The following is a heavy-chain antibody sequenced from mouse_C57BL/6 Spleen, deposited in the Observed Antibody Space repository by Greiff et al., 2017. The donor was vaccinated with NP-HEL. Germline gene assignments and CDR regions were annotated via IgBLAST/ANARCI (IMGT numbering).Heavy chain of an antibody. CDR3: ARHEGYYYGSSYYFDY. Sequence: QVQLQQSGAELVKPGASVKLSCKASGYTFTEYTIHWVKQRSGQGLEWIGWFYPGSGSIKYNEKFKDQATLTADKSSSTVYMELSRLTSEDSAVYFCARHEGYYYGSSYYFDYWGQGTTLTVSS. D-gene: IGHD1-1*01. CDR1: GYTFTEYT. CDR2: FYPGSGSI. J-gene: IGHJ2*01. V-gene: IGHV1-62-2*01.